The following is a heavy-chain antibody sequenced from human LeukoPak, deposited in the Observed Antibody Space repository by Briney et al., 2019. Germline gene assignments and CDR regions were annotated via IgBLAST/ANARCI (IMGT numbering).Heavy chain of an antibody. V-gene: IGHV1-46*01. CDR3: ARGIAAAGYAVSWFDP. J-gene: IGHJ5*02. CDR2: INPSGGST. D-gene: IGHD6-13*01. CDR1: GYTFTSYY. Sequence: GASVKVSCKASGYTFTSYYMHWVRQAPGQGLEWMGIINPSGGSTSYAQKFQGRVTMTRDTSISTAYMELSRLRSDDTAVYYCARGIAAAGYAVSWFDPWGQGTLVTVSS.